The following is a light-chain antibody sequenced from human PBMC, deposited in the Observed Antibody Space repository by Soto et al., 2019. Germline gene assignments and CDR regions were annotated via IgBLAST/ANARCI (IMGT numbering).Light chain of an antibody. J-gene: IGLJ1*01. CDR2: EVS. Sequence: QSALTQPASVSGSPGQSITISCTGTSSDVGGHNYVSWYQQHPGKAPKLMIYEVSNRPSGVSNRFSGSKSGNTASLTISGLQAEDEADYYCSSYTSSSTYVFGTGTNVTVL. CDR1: SSDVGGHNY. CDR3: SSYTSSSTYV. V-gene: IGLV2-14*01.